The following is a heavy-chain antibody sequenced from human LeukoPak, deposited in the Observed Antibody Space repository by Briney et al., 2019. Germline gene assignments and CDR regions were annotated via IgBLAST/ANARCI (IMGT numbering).Heavy chain of an antibody. CDR2: VYYSGST. D-gene: IGHD1-26*01. V-gene: IGHV4-59*01. CDR1: GDFITAYY. J-gene: IGHJ6*03. CDR3: ARDHSSASYTYYYYYMDV. Sequence: SETLSLTCTVSGDFITAYYWSWIRQPPGKGLEWIGYVYYSGSTEYNPSLRSRVTISLERSRHQFSLKLTSVTAADTAVYYCARDHSSASYTYYYYYMDVWGKGTTVTVSS.